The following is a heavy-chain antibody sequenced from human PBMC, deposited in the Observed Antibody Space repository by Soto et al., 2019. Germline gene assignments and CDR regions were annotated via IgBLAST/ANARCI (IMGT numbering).Heavy chain of an antibody. V-gene: IGHV1-69*12. D-gene: IGHD4-4*01. J-gene: IGHJ6*02. Sequence: QVQLVQSGAEVKEPGSSVKVSCKASGGTFSSYAISWVRQAPGQGLEWMGGIIPLFSTPDYAQKFQGRVTITADEPTSTAYMELSSLRFDDTAVYYCARDNDRLQLGGNYYYIMDVWGQGTTITVSS. CDR2: IIPLFSTP. CDR1: GGTFSSYA. CDR3: ARDNDRLQLGGNYYYIMDV.